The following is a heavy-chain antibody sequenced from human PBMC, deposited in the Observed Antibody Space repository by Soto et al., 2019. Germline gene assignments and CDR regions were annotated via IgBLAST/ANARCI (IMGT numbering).Heavy chain of an antibody. V-gene: IGHV3-23*01. CDR2: ISGSGGST. CDR1: GFTFSSYA. J-gene: IGHJ4*02. D-gene: IGHD4-17*01. Sequence: PGGSLRLSCAASGFTFSSYAMSWVRQAPGKGLEWVSAISGSGGSTYYADSVKGRFTISRDNSKNTLYLQMNSLRAEDTAVYYCARPGDYELFYYFDYWGQGTLVTVSS. CDR3: ARPGDYELFYYFDY.